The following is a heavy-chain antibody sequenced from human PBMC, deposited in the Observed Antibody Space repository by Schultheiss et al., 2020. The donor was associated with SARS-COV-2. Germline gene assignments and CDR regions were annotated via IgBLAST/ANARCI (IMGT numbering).Heavy chain of an antibody. CDR3: ARGVIAYYYGMDV. Sequence: SETLSLTCAVYGGSFSGYYWSWIRQPPGKGLEWIGEINHSGSTNYNPSLKSRVTISVDTSKNKFSLKLSSVTAADTAVYYCARGVIAYYYGMDVWGQGTTVTVSS. CDR2: INHSGST. V-gene: IGHV4-34*01. CDR1: GGSFSGYY. J-gene: IGHJ6*02.